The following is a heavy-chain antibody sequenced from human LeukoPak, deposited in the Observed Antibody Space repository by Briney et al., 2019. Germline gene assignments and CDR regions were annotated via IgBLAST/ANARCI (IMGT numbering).Heavy chain of an antibody. CDR3: ARSLYAVGFDY. J-gene: IGHJ4*02. CDR2: INHSGST. Sequence: SETLSLTCAVYGGSFSGYYWSWIRQPPGKGLEWIGEINHSGSTNYNPSLKSRVTISVDTSKNQFSLKLSSVTAADTAVYYCARSLYAVGFDYWGQGTLDTVSS. CDR1: GGSFSGYY. D-gene: IGHD3-16*01. V-gene: IGHV4-34*01.